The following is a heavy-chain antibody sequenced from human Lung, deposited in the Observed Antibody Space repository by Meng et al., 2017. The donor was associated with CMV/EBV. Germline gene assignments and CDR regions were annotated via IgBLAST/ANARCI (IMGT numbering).Heavy chain of an antibody. V-gene: IGHV3-11*04. Sequence: GGSLRLSCAASGFSFSDYYMSWIRQAPGKGLEWVSYISSTGSSIYYADSVAGRFTISRDKAKNSLYLQINSLRAEHTAMNYCARDPRPGAYYCDMDDWGQGTTVTVAS. D-gene: IGHD1-26*01. J-gene: IGHJ6*02. CDR2: ISSTGSSI. CDR1: GFSFSDYY. CDR3: ARDPRPGAYYCDMDD.